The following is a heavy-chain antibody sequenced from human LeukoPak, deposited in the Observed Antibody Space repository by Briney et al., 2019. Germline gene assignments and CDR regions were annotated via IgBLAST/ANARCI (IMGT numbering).Heavy chain of an antibody. CDR3: ARDQAGTSAFDI. J-gene: IGHJ3*02. CDR1: GGSISSGDYY. D-gene: IGHD6-13*01. CDR2: IYYSGST. V-gene: IGHV4-30-4*08. Sequence: SQTLSLTCTVSGGSISSGDYYWSWIRQPPGKGLEWIGYIYYSGSTYYNPSLKSRVTISVDTSKNQFSLKLSSVTAADTVVYYCARDQAGTSAFDIWGQGTMVTVSS.